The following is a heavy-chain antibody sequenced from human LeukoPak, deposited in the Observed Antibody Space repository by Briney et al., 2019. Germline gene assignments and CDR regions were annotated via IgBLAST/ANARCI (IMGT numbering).Heavy chain of an antibody. CDR3: ARETSDSSGYWS. D-gene: IGHD3-22*01. J-gene: IGHJ4*02. Sequence: ASVKVSCKVSGYTLTELSMHWVRQAPGKGLEWMGGFDPEDGETIYAQKFQGRVTMTRNTSISTAYMELSSLRSEDTAVYYCARETSDSSGYWSWGQGTLVTVSS. CDR2: FDPEDGET. CDR1: GYTLTELS. V-gene: IGHV1-24*01.